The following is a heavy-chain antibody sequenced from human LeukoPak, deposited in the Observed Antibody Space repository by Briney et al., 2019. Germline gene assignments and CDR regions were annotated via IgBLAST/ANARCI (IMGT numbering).Heavy chain of an antibody. CDR2: INPNSGGT. Sequence: ASVTVSCKASGYTFTGYYMHWVRQAPGQGLEWMGWINPNSGGTNYAQKFQGRVTMTRDTSISTAYMELSRLRSDDTAVCYCARGRGPLLWFGESNYYYYGMDVWGQGTTVTVSS. D-gene: IGHD3-10*01. CDR1: GYTFTGYY. J-gene: IGHJ6*02. CDR3: ARGRGPLLWFGESNYYYYGMDV. V-gene: IGHV1-2*02.